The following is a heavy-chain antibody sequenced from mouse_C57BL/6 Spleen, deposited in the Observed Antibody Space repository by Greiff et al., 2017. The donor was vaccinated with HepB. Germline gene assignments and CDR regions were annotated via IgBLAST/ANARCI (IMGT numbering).Heavy chain of an antibody. CDR2: IDPSDSYT. V-gene: IGHV1-59*01. Sequence: QVQLQQPGAELVRPGTSVKLSCKASGYTFTSYWMHWVKQRPGQGLEWIGVIDPSDSYTNYNQKFKGKATLTVDTSSSTAYMQLSSLTSEDSAVYYCARSTYYSGYFDYWGQGTTLTVSS. CDR3: ARSTYYSGYFDY. J-gene: IGHJ2*01. D-gene: IGHD2-12*01. CDR1: GYTFTSYW.